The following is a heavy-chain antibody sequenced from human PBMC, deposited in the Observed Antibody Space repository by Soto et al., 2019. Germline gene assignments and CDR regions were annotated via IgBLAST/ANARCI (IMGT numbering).Heavy chain of an antibody. V-gene: IGHV1-46*01. D-gene: IGHD3-10*01. J-gene: IGHJ6*02. CDR3: ARPRLRSGELLAPGEGMGV. Sequence: GASVKVSCKXSGYTFTSYYMHWVRQAPGQGLEWMGIINPSGGSTSYAQKFQGRVTMTRDTSTSTVYMELSSLRSEDTAVYYCARPRLRSGELLAPGEGMGVWGQGTTVTVSS. CDR1: GYTFTSYY. CDR2: INPSGGST.